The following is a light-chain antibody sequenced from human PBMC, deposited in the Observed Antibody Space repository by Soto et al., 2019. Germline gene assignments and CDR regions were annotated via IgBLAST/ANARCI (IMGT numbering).Light chain of an antibody. Sequence: EIVMTQSPATLSVSPGERASLSCRASQSVRSSLAWYQQRPGQAPRLLIYGASTRASGTPVRFSGSGSGTEFTLSISSLQSEDFAVYYCQQYANWPPLTFGGGTKVEIK. V-gene: IGKV3-15*01. CDR1: QSVRSS. J-gene: IGKJ4*01. CDR3: QQYANWPPLT. CDR2: GAS.